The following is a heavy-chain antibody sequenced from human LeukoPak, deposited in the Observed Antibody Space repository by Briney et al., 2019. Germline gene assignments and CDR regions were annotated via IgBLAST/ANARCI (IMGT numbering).Heavy chain of an antibody. D-gene: IGHD3-16*02. V-gene: IGHV3-48*02. CDR1: GSTFSSYS. CDR2: ISSSSSTI. CDR3: ASLGYDYVWGSYRYPDY. J-gene: IGHJ4*02. Sequence: PGGSLRLSCAASGSTFSSYSMNWVRQAPGKGLEWLSYISSSSSTIYYADSVKGRFTISRDNAQNSLYLQMNSLRDEDTAVYYCASLGYDYVWGSYRYPDYWGQGTLVTVSP.